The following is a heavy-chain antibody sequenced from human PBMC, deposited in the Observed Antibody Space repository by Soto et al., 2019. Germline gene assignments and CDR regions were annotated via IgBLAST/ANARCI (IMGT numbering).Heavy chain of an antibody. CDR2: TYYKPRWYN. CDR3: ARGRSSSFDF. V-gene: IGHV6-1*01. D-gene: IGHD6-13*01. CDR1: GDSVFSNGIA. Sequence: SQTLSLTCDISGDSVFSNGIAWNWIRQSPSRGLEWLGRTYYKPRWYNDYAVSVKSRLIVNLDTSKNQFSLLLNSVTAEDTAVYYCARGRSSSFDFWGQGTLVTVSS. J-gene: IGHJ4*02.